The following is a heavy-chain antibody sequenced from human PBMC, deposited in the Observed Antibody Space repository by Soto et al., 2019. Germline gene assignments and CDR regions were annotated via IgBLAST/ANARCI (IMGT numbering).Heavy chain of an antibody. CDR1: GIGFSSWT. Sequence: EVQLVESGGGLVRPGGPLGLPVTASGIGFSSWTFNWSRQAPGNGLEWVSSFISTGQYTYYADSVKGRFTISRDKNSVYLQMNSLRAEDTAVYYCARENSGHIASAEIDYWGQGTLVIVSS. CDR2: FISTGQYT. D-gene: IGHD6-13*01. J-gene: IGHJ4*02. V-gene: IGHV3-21*01. CDR3: ARENSGHIASAEIDY.